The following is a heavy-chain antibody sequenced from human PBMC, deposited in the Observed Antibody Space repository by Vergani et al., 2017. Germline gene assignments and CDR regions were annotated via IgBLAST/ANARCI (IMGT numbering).Heavy chain of an antibody. CDR1: GITFWKFG. D-gene: IGHD5-12*01. CDR3: TKGSRGYTGYFFDY. V-gene: IGHV3-23*04. CDR2: VSGSSATP. J-gene: IGHJ4*02. Sequence: EVDLVESGGGLAQPGGSLRLSCEASGITFWKFGMHWVRQGPGKGLEWVSSVSGSSATPYYADSVKGRFIISRDNSKNTLHLQMNSLRADDTAVYYCTKGSRGYTGYFFDYWGQGTLVTVSS.